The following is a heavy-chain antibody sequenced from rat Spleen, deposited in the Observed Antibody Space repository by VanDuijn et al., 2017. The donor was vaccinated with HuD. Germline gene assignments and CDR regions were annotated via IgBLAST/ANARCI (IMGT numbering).Heavy chain of an antibody. CDR1: GFTFSSFA. Sequence: EVQLVESGGGLVQPGRSLKLSCAASGFTFSSFAMAWVRQAPKKGLEWIATITSGGSYTYYRDSVKGRFTISRDNARTTLYLQMDSLRSDDTATYYCTKNWDYWGQGVMVTVSS. CDR3: TKNWDY. CDR2: ITSGGSYT. D-gene: IGHD5-1*01. V-gene: IGHV5S13*01. J-gene: IGHJ2*01.